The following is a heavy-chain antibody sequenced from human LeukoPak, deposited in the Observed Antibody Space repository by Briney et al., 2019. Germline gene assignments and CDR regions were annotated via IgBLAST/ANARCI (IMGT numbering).Heavy chain of an antibody. CDR2: TYYRSKWYN. CDR1: GDSVSSHSAA. Sequence: SQTLSLTCAISGDSVSSHSAAWNWIRQSPSRGLEWLGRTYYRSKWYNDYAVSVKSRITINPDTSKNQFSLQLNSVTPEDTAVYFCAANLGYCSGGSCFSWFDHWGQGTLVTVSS. CDR3: AANLGYCSGGSCFSWFDH. J-gene: IGHJ5*02. D-gene: IGHD2-15*01. V-gene: IGHV6-1*01.